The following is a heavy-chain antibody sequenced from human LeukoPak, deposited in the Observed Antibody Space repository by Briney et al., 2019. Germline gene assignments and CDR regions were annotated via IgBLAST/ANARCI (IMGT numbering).Heavy chain of an antibody. Sequence: GSLRLSCAASGFTFDDYGMSWVRQAPGKGLEWVSGINWNGGSTGYADSVKGRFTISRDNVKNSLYLQMNSLRAEDTALYHCARNYGDYATPVYGMDVWGQGTTVTVSS. CDR3: ARNYGDYATPVYGMDV. CDR2: INWNGGST. V-gene: IGHV3-20*01. CDR1: GFTFDDYG. D-gene: IGHD4-17*01. J-gene: IGHJ6*02.